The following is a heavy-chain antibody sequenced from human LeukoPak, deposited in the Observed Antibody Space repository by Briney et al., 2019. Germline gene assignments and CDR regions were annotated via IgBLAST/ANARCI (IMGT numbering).Heavy chain of an antibody. CDR1: GGTFSSYA. V-gene: IGHV1-69*05. J-gene: IGHJ4*02. CDR3: AKGDYSNSYNY. D-gene: IGHD4-17*01. Sequence: SVKVSCKASGGTFSSYAISWVRQAPGQGLEWMGRVIPIFGTANYAQKFQGRVTITTDESTSTAYMELSSLRSEDTAVYYCAKGDYSNSYNYWGQGTLLTVSS. CDR2: VIPIFGTA.